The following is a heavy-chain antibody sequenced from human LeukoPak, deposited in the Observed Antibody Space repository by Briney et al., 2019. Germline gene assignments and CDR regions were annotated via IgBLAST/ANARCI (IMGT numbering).Heavy chain of an antibody. CDR1: GGSISSSSYY. Sequence: TSETLSLTCTVSGGSISSSSYYWGWIRQPPGKGPEWIGSIYYSGSTYYNPSLKSRVTISVDTSKNQFSLKLSSVTAADTAVYYCARHKIVVVPPGYFDYWGQGTLVTVSS. D-gene: IGHD3-22*01. V-gene: IGHV4-39*01. CDR3: ARHKIVVVPPGYFDY. CDR2: IYYSGST. J-gene: IGHJ4*02.